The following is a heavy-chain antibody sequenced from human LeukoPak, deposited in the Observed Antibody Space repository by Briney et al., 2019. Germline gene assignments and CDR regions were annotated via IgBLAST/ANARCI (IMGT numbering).Heavy chain of an antibody. CDR2: ISSNGGST. CDR1: GFTFSSYA. D-gene: IGHD1-26*01. V-gene: IGHV3-64*01. J-gene: IGHJ6*03. CDR3: ARGGYGASTPYYMDV. Sequence: GSLRLSCAASGFTFSSYAMNWVRQAPGKGVEYGSAISSNGGSTYYANSVKGRSTIYRDNSKNTLYLQMGSLRAEDMAVYYCARGGYGASTPYYMDVWGKGTTVTVSS.